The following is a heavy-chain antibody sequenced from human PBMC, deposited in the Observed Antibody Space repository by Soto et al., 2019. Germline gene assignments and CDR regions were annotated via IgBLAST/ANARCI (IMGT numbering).Heavy chain of an antibody. J-gene: IGHJ1*01. CDR3: ARVNPYDSSGYYSEYFHH. V-gene: IGHV4-34*01. D-gene: IGHD3-22*01. Sequence: QVQLQQWGAGLLKPSETLSLTCAVYGGSFSGYYWSWIRQPPGKGLEWIGEINHSGSSNDNPSLKRRVTISVDTSKNQFSLKLSSVTAADTAVYYCARVNPYDSSGYYSEYFHHWGQGTLVTVSS. CDR1: GGSFSGYY. CDR2: INHSGSS.